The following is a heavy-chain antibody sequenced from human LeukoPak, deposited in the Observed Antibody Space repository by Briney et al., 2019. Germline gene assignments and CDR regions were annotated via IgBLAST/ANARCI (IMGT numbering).Heavy chain of an antibody. CDR1: GFTFSSYA. J-gene: IGHJ4*02. CDR2: ISGSGGST. D-gene: IGHD3-16*02. CDR3: ATTGMITFGGVIVIDDY. Sequence: GRSLRLSCAASGFTFSSYAMSWVRQAPGKGLEWVSAISGSGGSTYYADSVKGRFTISRDNSKNTLYLQMNSLRAEDTAVYYCATTGMITFGGVIVIDDYWGQGTLVTVSS. V-gene: IGHV3-23*01.